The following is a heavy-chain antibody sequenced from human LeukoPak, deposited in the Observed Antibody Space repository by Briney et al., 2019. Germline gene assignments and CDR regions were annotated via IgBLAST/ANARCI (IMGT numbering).Heavy chain of an antibody. Sequence: GGSLRLSCAASGFTFSSYEMNWVRLAPGKGLEWVSYISESGSAIYYADSVKGRFTISRDNAKNSLYLQMNSLRAEDTAVYYCARDDGSYSRSPGFDNWGQGTLVTVSS. CDR3: ARDDGSYSRSPGFDN. CDR2: ISESGSAI. J-gene: IGHJ4*02. V-gene: IGHV3-48*03. CDR1: GFTFSSYE. D-gene: IGHD1-26*01.